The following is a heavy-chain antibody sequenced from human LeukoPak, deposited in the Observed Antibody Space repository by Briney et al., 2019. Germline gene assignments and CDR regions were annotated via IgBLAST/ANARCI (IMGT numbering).Heavy chain of an antibody. Sequence: SQTLSLTRTVSGGSISSGSYYWNWIRQPAGKGLEWVGRIYSSGGTDFTPSLKSRGTISVDTSKNQFSLKLSSVTAADTAVYYCAREDYYDSSGYYPFDVWRQGILVTVSS. J-gene: IGHJ4*02. CDR2: IYSSGGT. CDR1: GGSISSGSYY. V-gene: IGHV4-61*02. CDR3: AREDYYDSSGYYPFDV. D-gene: IGHD3-22*01.